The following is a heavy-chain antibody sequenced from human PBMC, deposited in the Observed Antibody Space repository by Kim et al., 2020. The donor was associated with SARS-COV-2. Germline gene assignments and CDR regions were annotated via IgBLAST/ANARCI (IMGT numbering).Heavy chain of an antibody. V-gene: IGHV4-59*08. CDR3: ASSGYSYCYMY. CDR1: GGSISSYY. J-gene: IGHJ4*02. CDR2: IYSSGST. Sequence: SETLSLTCTVSGGSISSYYWSWIRQPPGKGLEWIGYIYSSGSTNYNPSLKSRVTISVDTSKNQFSLKLSSVTAAHTAVYYCASSGYSYCYMYWGQGTLVT. D-gene: IGHD5-18*01.